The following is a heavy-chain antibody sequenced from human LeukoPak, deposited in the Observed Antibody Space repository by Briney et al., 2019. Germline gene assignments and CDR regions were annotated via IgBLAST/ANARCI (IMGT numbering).Heavy chain of an antibody. CDR2: ISWNSGYI. Sequence: GGSLRLSCAASGFTFDNYAMHWVRQAPGKGLEWLSIISWNSGYIGYADSVKGRFTISRDNAKKSPDLQMNSLRAEDTAFYYCAKVRGTYSSGYFFDYWGQGTLVTVSS. J-gene: IGHJ4*02. CDR3: AKVRGTYSSGYFFDY. D-gene: IGHD6-19*01. V-gene: IGHV3-9*01. CDR1: GFTFDNYA.